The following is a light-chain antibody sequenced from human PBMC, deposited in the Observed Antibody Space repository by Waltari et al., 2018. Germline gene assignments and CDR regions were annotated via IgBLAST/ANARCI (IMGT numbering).Light chain of an antibody. Sequence: QTVVTQEPSFSVSPGGTVTLTCSLSSGSVSTRFSSGWYQQTPGQAPRTLIYSTNTRSSGVPDRFSGSILGSKATLTITGAQADDESDYYCVLYLPSGIWVFGGGTKLTVL. CDR1: SGSVSTRFS. J-gene: IGLJ3*02. CDR3: VLYLPSGIWV. V-gene: IGLV8-61*01. CDR2: STN.